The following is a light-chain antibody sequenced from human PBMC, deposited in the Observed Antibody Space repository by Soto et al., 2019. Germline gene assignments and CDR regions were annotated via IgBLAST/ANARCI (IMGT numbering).Light chain of an antibody. CDR3: QQYNSYSRT. CDR2: DAS. Sequence: DIQMTQSPSTLSASVGDRVTITCRASQSISSGLAWYQHKPGKAPNXLIYDASSLQGGVPSRFSGSGSGTEFTLTISSRQPADVATYYCQQYNSYSRTFGQGTRLEIK. V-gene: IGKV1-5*01. J-gene: IGKJ5*01. CDR1: QSISSG.